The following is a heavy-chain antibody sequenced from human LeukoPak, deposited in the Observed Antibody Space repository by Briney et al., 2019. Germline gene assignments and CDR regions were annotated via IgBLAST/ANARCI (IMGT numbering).Heavy chain of an antibody. Sequence: GRSLRLSCAASGFTFSSYAMHWVRQAPGKGLEWVAVISYDGSNKYYADSVKGRFTISRDNSKNTLYLQMNSLRAEDTAVYYCASEIQLWSIYTRPENDYWGQGTLVTVSS. V-gene: IGHV3-30-3*01. CDR2: ISYDGSNK. CDR3: ASEIQLWSIYTRPENDY. J-gene: IGHJ4*02. CDR1: GFTFSSYA. D-gene: IGHD5-18*01.